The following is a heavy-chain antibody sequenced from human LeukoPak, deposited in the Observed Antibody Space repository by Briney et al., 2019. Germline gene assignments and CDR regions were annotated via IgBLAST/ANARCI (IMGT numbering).Heavy chain of an antibody. D-gene: IGHD4-17*01. J-gene: IGHJ4*02. V-gene: IGHV3-23*01. CDR1: DFTFTSYG. Sequence: GGSLGLSCAASDFTFTSYGMSWVRQAPGKGLEWVSAISGSGGSTYYADSVKGRFTISRDNSKNTLYLRMNSLRVEDTAVYYCAKEKTTRSALGFDYWGQGTLVTVSS. CDR2: ISGSGGST. CDR3: AKEKTTRSALGFDY.